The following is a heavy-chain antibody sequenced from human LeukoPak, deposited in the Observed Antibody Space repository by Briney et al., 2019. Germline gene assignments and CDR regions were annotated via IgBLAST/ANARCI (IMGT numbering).Heavy chain of an antibody. CDR3: ARGVVAAIYYYYYYMDV. J-gene: IGHJ6*03. D-gene: IGHD2-15*01. CDR2: ISYDGSNK. CDR1: GFTFSSYA. Sequence: GGSLRLSCAASGFTFSSYAMHWVRKAPGKGLEWGAVISYDGSNKYCADSVKGRFTISRDNSKNTLYLQMNSLRAEDTAVYYCARGVVAAIYYYYYYMDVWGKGTTVTVSS. V-gene: IGHV3-30*04.